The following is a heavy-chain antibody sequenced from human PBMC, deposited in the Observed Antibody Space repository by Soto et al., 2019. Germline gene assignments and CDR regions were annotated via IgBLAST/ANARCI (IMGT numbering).Heavy chain of an antibody. V-gene: IGHV3-33*01. J-gene: IGHJ4*02. Sequence: GGSLRLSCAASGFTFSSYGMHWVRQAPGKGLEWVAVIWYDGSNKYYADSVKGRFTISRDNSKNTLYLQMNSLRAEDTAVYYCARDGSGSYYKEPFDYWGQGTLVTVSS. CDR1: GFTFSSYG. D-gene: IGHD3-10*01. CDR3: ARDGSGSYYKEPFDY. CDR2: IWYDGSNK.